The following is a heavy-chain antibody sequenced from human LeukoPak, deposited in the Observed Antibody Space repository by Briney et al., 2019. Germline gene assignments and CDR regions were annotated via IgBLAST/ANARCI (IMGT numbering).Heavy chain of an antibody. Sequence: SETLSLTCAVYGGSFSGYYWSWIRQPPGKGLEWIGEINHSGSTNYNPSLKSQVTISVDTSKNQFSLKLSSVTAADTAVYYCARLIWPRFDYWGQGTLVTVSS. D-gene: IGHD2-21*01. CDR1: GGSFSGYY. CDR3: ARLIWPRFDY. V-gene: IGHV4-34*01. CDR2: INHSGST. J-gene: IGHJ4*02.